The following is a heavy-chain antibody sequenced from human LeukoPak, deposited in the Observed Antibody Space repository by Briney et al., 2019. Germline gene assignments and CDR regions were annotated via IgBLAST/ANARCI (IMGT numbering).Heavy chain of an antibody. V-gene: IGHV4-59*08. Sequence: SETLSLTCTVSGGSISNYYWSWIRQPPGKGLEWIGYIYYSGSTNYNPSLKSRVTISVDTSKNQFSLKLSSVAAADTAVYYCARVGLEYSSSTLDYWGQGTLVTVSS. CDR2: IYYSGST. D-gene: IGHD6-6*01. CDR3: ARVGLEYSSSTLDY. CDR1: GGSISNYY. J-gene: IGHJ4*02.